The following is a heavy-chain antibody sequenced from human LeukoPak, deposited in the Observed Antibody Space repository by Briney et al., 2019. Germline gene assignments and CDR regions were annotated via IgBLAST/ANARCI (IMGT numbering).Heavy chain of an antibody. V-gene: IGHV4-59*01. D-gene: IGHD3-10*01. CDR1: GGSLSSYY. J-gene: IGHJ6*02. CDR2: VYYSGST. CDR3: ARAAPSYYGSGSLGSYYYGMDV. Sequence: SETLSLTCTVSGGSLSSYYWSWIRQPPGKGLEWIGYVYYSGSTNYNPSLKSRVAISIDTSKNQFSLKLSSVTAADTAMYYCARAAPSYYGSGSLGSYYYGMDVWGQGTTVTVSS.